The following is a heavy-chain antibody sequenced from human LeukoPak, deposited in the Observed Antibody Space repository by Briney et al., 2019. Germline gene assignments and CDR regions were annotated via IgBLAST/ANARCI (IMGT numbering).Heavy chain of an antibody. CDR3: AKDLFTVTTLAFDI. CDR1: GFTFSNSW. D-gene: IGHD4-17*01. CDR2: ISGGGGST. J-gene: IGHJ3*02. Sequence: PGGSLRLSCAASGFTFSNSWMTWVRQAPGKGLDWVSAISGGGGSTYYADSVNGRFTISRDNSKNTLYLQMNSLRAEDTAVYYCAKDLFTVTTLAFDIWGQGTMVTVSS. V-gene: IGHV3-23*01.